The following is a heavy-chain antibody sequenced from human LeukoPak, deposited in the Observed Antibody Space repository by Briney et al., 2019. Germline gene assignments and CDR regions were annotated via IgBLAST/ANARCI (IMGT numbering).Heavy chain of an antibody. CDR3: ASLVGGSYYFDY. CDR1: GGSISSGSYY. V-gene: IGHV4-61*02. CDR2: IYTSGST. D-gene: IGHD3-16*01. J-gene: IGHJ4*02. Sequence: SETLSLTCTVSGGSISSGSYYWSWIRQPAGKGLEWIGRIYTSGSTNYNPSLKSRVTISEDTSKNQFSLKLSSVTAADTAVYYCASLVGGSYYFDYWGQGTLVTVSS.